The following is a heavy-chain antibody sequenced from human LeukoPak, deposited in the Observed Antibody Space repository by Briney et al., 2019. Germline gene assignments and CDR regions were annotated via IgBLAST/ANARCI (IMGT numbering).Heavy chain of an antibody. D-gene: IGHD5-18*01. V-gene: IGHV3-15*01. Sequence: GGSLRLSCAAPGFTFSNAWMSWVRQAPGKGLEWVGRIKSKTDGGTTDYAAPVKGRFTISRDDSKNTLYLQMNSLKTEDTAVYYCTTDRLGYSYGRREGDDAFDIWGQGTMVTVSS. CDR1: GFTFSNAW. CDR3: TTDRLGYSYGRREGDDAFDI. J-gene: IGHJ3*02. CDR2: IKSKTDGGTT.